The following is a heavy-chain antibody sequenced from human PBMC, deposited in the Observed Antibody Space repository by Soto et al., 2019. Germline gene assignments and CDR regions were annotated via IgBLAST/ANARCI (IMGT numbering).Heavy chain of an antibody. J-gene: IGHJ5*02. V-gene: IGHV4-59*01. CDR2: MYNTGST. CDR3: ARVQGGSYYPSSWFDP. Sequence: SETLSLTCTVSGGSISGYYWSWIRQPPGKGLEWIGYMYNTGSTVYNPSFKSRVTISVDTSKNQFSLKLNSVTAADTAVYYCARVQGGSYYPSSWFDPWGQGTLVTVSS. CDR1: GGSISGYY. D-gene: IGHD1-26*01.